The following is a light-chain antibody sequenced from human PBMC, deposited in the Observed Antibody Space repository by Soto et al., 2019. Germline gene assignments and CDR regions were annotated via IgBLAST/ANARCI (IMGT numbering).Light chain of an antibody. Sequence: DIHMTHSPSSLSASVGDRVTITCQASQDINNYLNWYQHKPGKAPKLLIYDASNLETGVPLRFSGSGSGTHFSFTISSLQPEDIATYYCPPYDNLPPYTIVQGTQVDIX. V-gene: IGKV1-33*01. J-gene: IGKJ2*01. CDR1: QDINNY. CDR3: PPYDNLPPYT. CDR2: DAS.